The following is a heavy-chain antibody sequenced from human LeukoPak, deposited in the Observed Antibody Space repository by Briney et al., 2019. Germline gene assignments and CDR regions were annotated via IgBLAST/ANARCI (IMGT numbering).Heavy chain of an antibody. CDR2: INPSGGST. D-gene: IGHD1-26*01. CDR1: GYTFTSYY. Sequence: GASVKVSCKASGYTFTSYYMHWVRQAPGQGLEWMGIINPSGGSTSYAQKFQGRVTMTRDTSTSTAYMELSRLRSDDTAVYYCARGEIVGATKLKIMPDYWGQGTLVTVSS. CDR3: ARGEIVGATKLKIMPDY. J-gene: IGHJ4*02. V-gene: IGHV1-46*01.